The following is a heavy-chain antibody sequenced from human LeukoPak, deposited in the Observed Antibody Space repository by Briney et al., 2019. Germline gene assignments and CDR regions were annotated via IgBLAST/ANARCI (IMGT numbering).Heavy chain of an antibody. D-gene: IGHD3-16*01. V-gene: IGHV3-48*03. Sequence: GGSLRLSCAASGFTFSSYETNWVRQAPGKGLEWVSYISSSGSTIYYADSVKGRFTISRDNAKNSLYLQMNSLRAEDTAVYYCARVSRAMITFGGVISVDAFDIWGQGTMVTVSS. CDR1: GFTFSSYE. CDR3: ARVSRAMITFGGVISVDAFDI. J-gene: IGHJ3*02. CDR2: ISSSGSTI.